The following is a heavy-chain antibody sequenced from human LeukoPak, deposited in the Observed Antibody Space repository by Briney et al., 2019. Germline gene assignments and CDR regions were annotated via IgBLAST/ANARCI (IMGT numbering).Heavy chain of an antibody. CDR3: ARGRDYLDY. J-gene: IGHJ4*02. CDR1: GFTFSSYW. V-gene: IGHV3-7*04. Sequence: PGGSLRLSCAASGFTFSSYWMSWVRQAPGKELEWVAKIKQDGSEKDYVDSVKGRFTISRDNAKNSLYVQMNSLRAEDTAVYYCARGRDYLDYWGQGTLVTVSS. CDR2: IKQDGSEK.